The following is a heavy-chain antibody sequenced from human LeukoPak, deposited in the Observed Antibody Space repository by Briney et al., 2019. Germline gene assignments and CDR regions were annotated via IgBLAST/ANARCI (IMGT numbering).Heavy chain of an antibody. CDR3: AKGGSYGKDAFDI. J-gene: IGHJ3*02. CDR1: GFTFSSYG. D-gene: IGHD1-26*01. CDR2: ISYDGSNK. V-gene: IGHV3-30*18. Sequence: EGSLRLSCAASGFTFSSYGMHWVHQAPGKGLEWVAVISYDGSNKYYADSVKGRFTISRDNSKNTLYLQMNSLRAEDTAVYYCAKGGSYGKDAFDIWGQGTMVTVSS.